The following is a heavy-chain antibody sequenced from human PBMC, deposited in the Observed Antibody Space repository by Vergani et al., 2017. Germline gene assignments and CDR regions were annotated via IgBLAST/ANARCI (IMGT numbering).Heavy chain of an antibody. CDR3: AKGDWNYGYYFDY. Sequence: QVELVESGGGVVQPGGSLRLSCAASGFTFRSYAMHWVRQAPGKGLEWVAVISNDATKEKYADSVKGRFTISRDNSKNTLYLQLSSLRAEDTAVYYCAKGDWNYGYYFDYWGQGTLVTVSS. CDR1: GFTFRSYA. J-gene: IGHJ4*02. D-gene: IGHD1-7*01. CDR2: ISNDATKE. V-gene: IGHV3-30*18.